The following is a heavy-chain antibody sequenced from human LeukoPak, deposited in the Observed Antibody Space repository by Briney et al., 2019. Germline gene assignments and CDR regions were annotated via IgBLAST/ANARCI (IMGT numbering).Heavy chain of an antibody. CDR1: GFTFSSYA. J-gene: IGHJ4*02. D-gene: IGHD1-1*01. Sequence: GGSLRLSCAASGFTFSSYAMHWVRQAPGKGLEWVAVISYDGSNKYYADSVKGRFTISRDNSKNTLYLQMNSLRAEDTAVYYCAREGNGLLDYWGQGTLVTVSS. CDR2: ISYDGSNK. V-gene: IGHV3-30*04. CDR3: AREGNGLLDY.